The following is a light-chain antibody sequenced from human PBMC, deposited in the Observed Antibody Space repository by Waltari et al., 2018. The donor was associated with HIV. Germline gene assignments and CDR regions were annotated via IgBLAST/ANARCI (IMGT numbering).Light chain of an antibody. V-gene: IGKV1-16*01. CDR2: GAS. CDR1: QGINTY. Sequence: DIQMTQSPSSVSASVGDTVTITCRASQGINTYLAWFQQRPGKAPTSLIYGASNLQSGVPSRFSGSPSGTEFTLTITNLQPEDCGTYYCQQYNSYPFTFGPGTKVDVK. CDR3: QQYNSYPFT. J-gene: IGKJ3*01.